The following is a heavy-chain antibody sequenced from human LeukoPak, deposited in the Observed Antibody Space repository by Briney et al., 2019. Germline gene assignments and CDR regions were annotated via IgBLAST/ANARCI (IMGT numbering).Heavy chain of an antibody. CDR2: ISGSGGSR. V-gene: IGHV3-23*01. J-gene: IGHJ4*02. D-gene: IGHD3-22*01. CDR3: TRNLPYYYDSSGYFPGDY. CDR1: GFTFSTYG. Sequence: PGGSLRLSCAASGFTFSTYGMSWVRQAPGKGLEWVSGISGSGGSRFYTDSVKGRFTISRDNSKNTLYLQMNSLRAEDTAVYYCTRNLPYYYDSSGYFPGDYWGQGTLVTVSS.